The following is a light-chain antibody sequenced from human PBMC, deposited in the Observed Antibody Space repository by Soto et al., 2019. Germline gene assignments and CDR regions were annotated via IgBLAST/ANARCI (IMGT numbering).Light chain of an antibody. V-gene: IGKV3-20*01. CDR3: QQYGSSPRT. J-gene: IGKJ1*01. CDR1: QSVARSS. CDR2: GAS. Sequence: EIVLTQSPGTLSLSPGERATLSCRASQSVARSSLTWYQQKPGQAPRVLFYGASNRATGIPDRFSGSGSGTDFTLTISRLEPEDFAVYYCQQYGSSPRTFGQGTKVDIK.